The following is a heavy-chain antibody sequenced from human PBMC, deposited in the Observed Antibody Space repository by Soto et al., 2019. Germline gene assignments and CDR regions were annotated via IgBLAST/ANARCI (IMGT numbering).Heavy chain of an antibody. D-gene: IGHD2-8*01. CDR2: INPKSGGT. Sequence: ASVNVSCKPSGYSFTHYHIHWVRQAPGQGLECLGRINPKSGGTSTAQKFQGWVTMTTDTSISTASMELTRLTSDDTAIYYCARGDSTDCSNGVCSFFYNHDMDVWGQGTTVTVSS. J-gene: IGHJ6*02. V-gene: IGHV1-2*04. CDR1: GYSFTHYH. CDR3: ARGDSTDCSNGVCSFFYNHDMDV.